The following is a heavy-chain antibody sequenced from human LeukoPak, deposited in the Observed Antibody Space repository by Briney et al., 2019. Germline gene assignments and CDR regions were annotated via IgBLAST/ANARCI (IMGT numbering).Heavy chain of an antibody. D-gene: IGHD2-2*01. V-gene: IGHV3-53*01. J-gene: IGHJ3*02. Sequence: GGSLRLSCAASGFTVSSNYMSWVRQAPGKGLEWVSVIYSGGSTYYADSVKGRFTISRDNSKNTLYLQMNSLRAEDTAVYYCARTSPWSSSTSCFQAFDIWGQGTMVTVS. CDR3: ARTSPWSSSTSCFQAFDI. CDR2: IYSGGST. CDR1: GFTVSSNY.